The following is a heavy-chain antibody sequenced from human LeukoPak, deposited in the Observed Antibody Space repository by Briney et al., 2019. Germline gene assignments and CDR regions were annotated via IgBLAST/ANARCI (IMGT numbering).Heavy chain of an antibody. J-gene: IGHJ4*02. CDR3: ARVDCSGSSCYELDY. CDR1: GFTFSDYY. V-gene: IGHV3-11*04. CDR2: ISSSDSTI. Sequence: GGSLRLSCAGSGFTFSDYYMSWIRQAPGKGLEWVSYISSSDSTIYYADSVKGRFTISRDNAKNSLYLQMNSLRAEDTAVYYCARVDCSGSSCYELDYWGQGTLVTVSS. D-gene: IGHD2-2*01.